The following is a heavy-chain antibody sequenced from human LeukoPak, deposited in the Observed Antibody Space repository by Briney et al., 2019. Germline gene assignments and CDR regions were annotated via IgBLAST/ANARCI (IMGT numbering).Heavy chain of an antibody. J-gene: IGHJ3*02. CDR1: GYTFTGYY. CDR3: ARATMIVVVDAFDI. V-gene: IGHV1-2*02. CDR2: INPNSGGT. D-gene: IGHD3-22*01. Sequence: PEASVKVSCTASGYTFTGYYMHWVRQAPGQGLEWMGWINPNSGGTNYAQKFQGRVTMTRDTSISTAYMELSRLRSDDTAVYYCARATMIVVVDAFDIWGQGTMVTVSS.